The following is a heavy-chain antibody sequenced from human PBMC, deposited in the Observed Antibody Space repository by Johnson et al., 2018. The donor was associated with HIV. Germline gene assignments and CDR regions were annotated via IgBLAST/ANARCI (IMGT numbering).Heavy chain of an antibody. D-gene: IGHD6-6*01. CDR2: ISYDGSNK. CDR1: GFTFSTYA. CDR3: ARDRASSSM. V-gene: IGHV3-30-3*01. J-gene: IGHJ1*01. Sequence: QVQLVESGGGVVQPGRSLRLSCAASGFTFSTYAMHWVRQAPGKGLEWVALISYDGSNKYYADSVKGRFTISRDNSKNTLYLQMNSLRAEDTAVFYCARDRASSSMWG.